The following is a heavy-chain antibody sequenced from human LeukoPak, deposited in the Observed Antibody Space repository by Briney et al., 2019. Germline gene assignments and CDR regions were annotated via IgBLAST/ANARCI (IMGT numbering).Heavy chain of an antibody. CDR3: ARDYRSSWYLPDY. CDR2: INPNSGGT. Sequence: ASVTVSCKSSGYTFTGYYMHWVRQAPGQGLEWMGWINPNSGGTNYAQKFQGRVTMTRDTSISTAYMGLRRLRSDDTAVYYCARDYRSSWYLPDYWGQGSLVTVSS. D-gene: IGHD6-13*01. CDR1: GYTFTGYY. V-gene: IGHV1-2*02. J-gene: IGHJ4*02.